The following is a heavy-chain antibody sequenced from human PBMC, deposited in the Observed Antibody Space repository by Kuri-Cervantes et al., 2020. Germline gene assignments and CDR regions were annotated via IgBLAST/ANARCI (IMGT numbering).Heavy chain of an antibody. D-gene: IGHD2-21*02. V-gene: IGHV4-38-2*02. CDR2: IYHSGST. CDR3: ARDQEWHCGGDCYLFDY. J-gene: IGHJ4*02. CDR1: GYSISSGYY. Sequence: GSLRLSCTVSGYSISSGYYWGWIRQPPGKGLEWIGSIYHSGSTYYNPSPKSRVTISVDTSKNQFSLKLSSVTAADTAVYYCARDQEWHCGGDCYLFDYWGQGTLVTVSS.